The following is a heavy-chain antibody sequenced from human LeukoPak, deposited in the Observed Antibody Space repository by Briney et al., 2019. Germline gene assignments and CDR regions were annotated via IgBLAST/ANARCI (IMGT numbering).Heavy chain of an antibody. J-gene: IGHJ4*02. CDR2: IRYDGSNK. D-gene: IGHD6-13*01. CDR3: ARVVTTSSWSNDC. V-gene: IGHV3-30*02. CDR1: GFTFSSYG. Sequence: GGSLRLSCAASGFTFSSYGMHWARQAPGKELEWVAFIRYDGSNKYYADSVKGRFTISRNNSKNTLYPQMISLRVEDTAVYYCARVVTTSSWSNDCWGQGTLVTVSS.